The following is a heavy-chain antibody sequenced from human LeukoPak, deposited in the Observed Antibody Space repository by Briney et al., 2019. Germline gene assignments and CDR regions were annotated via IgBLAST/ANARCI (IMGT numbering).Heavy chain of an antibody. V-gene: IGHV4-31*03. CDR3: ARYRESNYVPNFDY. J-gene: IGHJ4*02. CDR1: ARSMSIGGDY. CDR2: SYYSGST. Sequence: SHTVSLMCTVSARSMSIGGDYWRWIRKHPAKGLDWIGYSYYSGSTYYIPSIKSRVTISVDTSKNQFSLKLSSVTAADTAVYYCARYRESNYVPNFDYWGQGTLVTVSS. D-gene: IGHD4-11*01.